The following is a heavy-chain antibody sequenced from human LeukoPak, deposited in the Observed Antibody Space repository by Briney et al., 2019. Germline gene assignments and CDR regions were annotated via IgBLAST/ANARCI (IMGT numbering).Heavy chain of an antibody. CDR1: GGSISSNNW. V-gene: IGHV4-4*02. J-gene: IGHJ3*02. Sequence: SGTPSLTCAVSGGSISSNNWWSWVRQPPGKGLEWIGEIYHSGSTNYNPSLKSRVTISVDKSKNQFPLKLSSVTAADTAVYYCARPGKIYRYAFDIWGQGTMVTVSS. CDR2: IYHSGST. D-gene: IGHD3-16*02. CDR3: ARPGKIYRYAFDI.